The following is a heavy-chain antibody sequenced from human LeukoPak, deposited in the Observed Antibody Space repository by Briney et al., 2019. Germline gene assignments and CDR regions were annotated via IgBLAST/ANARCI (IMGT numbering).Heavy chain of an antibody. V-gene: IGHV3-30*02. D-gene: IGHD2-15*01. CDR1: GFTFSSYG. Sequence: PGGSLRLSCAASGFTFSSYGMHWVRQAPGKGLEWVAFIRYDGSNKYYADSVKGRFAISRVNSKNTLYLQMNSLRAEDTAVYYCAKSGDIVVVVAAVDYWGQGTLVTVSS. CDR2: IRYDGSNK. J-gene: IGHJ4*02. CDR3: AKSGDIVVVVAAVDY.